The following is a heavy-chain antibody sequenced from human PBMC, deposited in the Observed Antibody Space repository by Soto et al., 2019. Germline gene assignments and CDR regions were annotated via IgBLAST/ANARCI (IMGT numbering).Heavy chain of an antibody. J-gene: IGHJ4*02. Sequence: QVQLQESGPGLVKPSETLSLTRTVSGSSFRNYYWSWSRQPPGKGLEWIGYVDYSGGTNYNPSLKSRVTISLDTSNSQFSLRLTSVTAADTAVYYCGRNRVPLNWGQGSLVTVAS. CDR2: VDYSGGT. CDR3: GRNRVPLN. CDR1: GSSFRNYY. D-gene: IGHD1-1*01. V-gene: IGHV4-59*01.